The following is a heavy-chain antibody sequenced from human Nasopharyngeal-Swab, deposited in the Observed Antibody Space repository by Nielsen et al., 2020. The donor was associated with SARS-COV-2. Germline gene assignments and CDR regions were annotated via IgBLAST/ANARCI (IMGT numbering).Heavy chain of an antibody. Sequence: GESLKISCAASGFTFSSYAMGWVRQAPGKGLEWVSAISDSGDKTFYAESVTRRFTISRDNSKNTLYLQMNSLRAEDTAVYYCAKDRVQLWRYFDLWGRGTLVTVSS. D-gene: IGHD5-18*01. CDR2: ISDSGDKT. CDR3: AKDRVQLWRYFDL. J-gene: IGHJ2*01. CDR1: GFTFSSYA. V-gene: IGHV3-23*01.